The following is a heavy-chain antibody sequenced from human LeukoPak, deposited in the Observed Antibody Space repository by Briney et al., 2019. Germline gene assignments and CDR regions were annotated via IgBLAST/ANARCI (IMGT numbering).Heavy chain of an antibody. CDR2: TYYRSKWYN. D-gene: IGHD6-13*01. CDR1: GDSVSSNSAA. Sequence: SQTLSLTCALSGDSVSSNSAAWNWIRQSPSRGLEWLGRTYYRSKWYNDYAVSVKSRITINPDTSKNQFSLQLNSVTPEDTAVYYCARDLIAAAGTGNWFDPWGQGTLVTVSS. J-gene: IGHJ5*02. CDR3: ARDLIAAAGTGNWFDP. V-gene: IGHV6-1*01.